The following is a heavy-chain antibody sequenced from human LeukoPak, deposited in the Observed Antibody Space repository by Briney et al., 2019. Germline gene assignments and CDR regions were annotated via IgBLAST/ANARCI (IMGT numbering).Heavy chain of an antibody. CDR3: ARAGYGDSDFDY. Sequence: SETLSLTCSVSGYSFSSSYYWGWIRQPPGKGLEWIGGIYHSGNTYYNPSLKSRVTISVDTSKNQFSLKLNSVTAADTAVYYCARAGYGDSDFDYWGQGTLVTVSS. D-gene: IGHD4-17*01. CDR2: IYHSGNT. V-gene: IGHV4-38-2*02. CDR1: GYSFSSSYY. J-gene: IGHJ4*02.